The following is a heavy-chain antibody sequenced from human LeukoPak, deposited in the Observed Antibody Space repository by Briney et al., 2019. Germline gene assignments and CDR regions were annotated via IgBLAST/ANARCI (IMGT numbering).Heavy chain of an antibody. CDR3: ARGGNRIAVAGTFDY. CDR2: ISSSGSTT. J-gene: IGHJ4*02. CDR1: GFTFSDYY. Sequence: GGSLRLSCAASGFTFSDYYMSWIRQAPGKGLEWVSYISSSGSTTYYADSVKGRFTISRDNAKNTLYLQMNILRAEDTAVYYCARGGNRIAVAGTFDYWGQGTLVTVSS. V-gene: IGHV3-11*01. D-gene: IGHD6-19*01.